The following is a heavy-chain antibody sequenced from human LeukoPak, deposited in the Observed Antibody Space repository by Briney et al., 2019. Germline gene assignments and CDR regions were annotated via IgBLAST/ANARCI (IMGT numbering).Heavy chain of an antibody. CDR2: INPNSGGT. J-gene: IGHJ5*02. V-gene: IGHV1-2*02. CDR3: ARELFITMLRGVNWFDP. Sequence: GASVTVSCKASGYTFTGYYMHWVRQAPGQGLEWMGWINPNSGGTNYAQKFQGRVTMTRDTSISTAYMELSRLRSDDTAVYYCARELFITMLRGVNWFDPWGQGTLVTVSS. CDR1: GYTFTGYY. D-gene: IGHD3-10*01.